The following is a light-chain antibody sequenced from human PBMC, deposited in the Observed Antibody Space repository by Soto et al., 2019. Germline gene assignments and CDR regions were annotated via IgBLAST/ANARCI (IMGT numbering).Light chain of an antibody. CDR3: PQYGNSRWT. V-gene: IGKV3-20*01. CDR1: QSVNSRY. Sequence: EIVLTQSPGTLSLSPGERATLSCRASQSVNSRYLAWYQQKPGQAPRLLISGASTRATGIPDRFSGSGSGTDFTLNISRLEPADFAVYYCPQYGNSRWTFGQGTKVEIK. J-gene: IGKJ1*01. CDR2: GAS.